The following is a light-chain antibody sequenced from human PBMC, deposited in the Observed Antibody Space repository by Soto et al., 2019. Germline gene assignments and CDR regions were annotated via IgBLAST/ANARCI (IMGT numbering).Light chain of an antibody. Sequence: EIMMTQSPATLSVSPGERATLSCRASQSISKNLAWYQQKPGQAPRLLIYGASTGATGIPARFSGSGSGTEFTLTISSLQSEDFAVYYCQQYNNWPYTFGQGTKVEIK. CDR3: QQYNNWPYT. V-gene: IGKV3-15*01. J-gene: IGKJ2*01. CDR2: GAS. CDR1: QSISKN.